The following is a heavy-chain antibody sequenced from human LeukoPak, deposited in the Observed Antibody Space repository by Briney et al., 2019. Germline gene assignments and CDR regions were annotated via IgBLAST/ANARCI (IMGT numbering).Heavy chain of an antibody. CDR2: INPNSGGT. CDR3: ARYDIVSGGQFDP. D-gene: IGHD3-22*01. V-gene: IGHV1-2*02. J-gene: IGHJ5*02. CDR1: GYTFTGYY. Sequence: GASVKVSCKASGYTFTGYYMHWVRQAPGQGLEWMGWINPNSGGTNYAQKFQGRVTMTRDTSISTAYMELSRLRSDDTAVYYCARYDIVSGGQFDPWGQGTLVTVSS.